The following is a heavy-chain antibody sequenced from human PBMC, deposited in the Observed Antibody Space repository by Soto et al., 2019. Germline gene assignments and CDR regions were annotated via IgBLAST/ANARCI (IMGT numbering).Heavy chain of an antibody. CDR2: VRYDGRAE. D-gene: IGHD2-8*01. V-gene: IGHV3-33*03. Sequence: QVQLVESGGGVVQPGTSLRLSCAASGFTFSTYGMHWVRQAPGKGLEYVAGVRYDGRAEYYVDSVRGRFTITRDNYKNMLPLPTSSLRVEDTAVYYCASGIFAAVYAAPFDHWRQGTPVTVSS. CDR1: GFTFSTYG. J-gene: IGHJ4*02. CDR3: ASGIFAAVYAAPFDH.